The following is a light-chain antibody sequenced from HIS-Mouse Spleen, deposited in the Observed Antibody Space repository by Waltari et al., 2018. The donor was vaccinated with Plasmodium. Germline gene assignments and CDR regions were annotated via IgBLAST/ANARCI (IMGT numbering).Light chain of an antibody. Sequence: SYELTQPPSVSVSPGQTARIPCSEDALPKKYAYWYQQQSGQAPVLVIYEDSKRPSGIPERFAGSSSGTMATLTISGAQVEDEADYYWYSTDSSGNHRVFGGGTKLTVL. CDR3: YSTDSSGNHRV. CDR1: ALPKKY. V-gene: IGLV3-10*01. CDR2: EDS. J-gene: IGLJ3*02.